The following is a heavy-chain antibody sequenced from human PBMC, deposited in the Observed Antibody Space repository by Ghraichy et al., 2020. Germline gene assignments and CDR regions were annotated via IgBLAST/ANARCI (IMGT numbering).Heavy chain of an antibody. CDR1: GGSISSSSYY. D-gene: IGHD4/OR15-4a*01. CDR2: IYYSVST. CDR3: ARQPPMGLNHHFDY. V-gene: IGHV4-39*01. Sequence: TLSLTCTVSGGSISSSSYYWGWIRQPPGKGLEWIGSIYYSVSTYYNPSLKSRVTISVDTSKNQFSLKLSSVTAADTAVYYCARQPPMGLNHHFDYWGQGTLVTVSS. J-gene: IGHJ4*02.